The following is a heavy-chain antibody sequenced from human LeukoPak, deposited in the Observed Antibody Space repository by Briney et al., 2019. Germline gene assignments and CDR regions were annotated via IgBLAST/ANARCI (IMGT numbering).Heavy chain of an antibody. D-gene: IGHD2-2*01. CDR1: GYTFTSYG. CDR2: ISAYNGNT. Sequence: ASVNVSCKSSGYTFTSYGISWVRQAPGQGLEWMGWISAYNGNTNYAKKLQGRVTMTTDTSTSTAYMELRSMRSDDTAVYYCAREGYCSSTSCYGSRYFDYWGQGTLVTVSS. CDR3: AREGYCSSTSCYGSRYFDY. J-gene: IGHJ4*02. V-gene: IGHV1-18*01.